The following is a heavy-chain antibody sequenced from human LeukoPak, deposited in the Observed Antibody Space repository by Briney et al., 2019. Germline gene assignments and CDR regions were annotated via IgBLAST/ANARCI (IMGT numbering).Heavy chain of an antibody. D-gene: IGHD1-1*01. CDR2: INPNSGGT. CDR1: GYTFTGYY. Sequence: ASVTVTCKASGYTFTGYYIHWVRQAPGQGLEWMGWINPNSGGTNYAQKFQGRVTMTRDTSITTAYMELSSLRSEDTAVYYCAARYNWNDADYWGQGTLVTVSS. V-gene: IGHV1-2*02. CDR3: AARYNWNDADY. J-gene: IGHJ4*02.